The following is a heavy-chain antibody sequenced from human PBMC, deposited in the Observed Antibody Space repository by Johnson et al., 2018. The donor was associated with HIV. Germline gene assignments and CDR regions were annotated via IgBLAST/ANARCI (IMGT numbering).Heavy chain of an antibody. CDR1: GFTFSSYA. J-gene: IGHJ3*01. CDR3: ASLSDDAFDF. CDR2: VNWNADTT. V-gene: IGHV3-NL1*01. Sequence: QVQLVESGGGVVQPGRSLRLSCAASGFTFSSYAMHWVRQAPGKGLEWVSGVNWNADTTSYAGSVKGRFTISRDNSENTLYLQMNSLKAEDTAVYYCASLSDDAFDFWGQGTMVTVSS.